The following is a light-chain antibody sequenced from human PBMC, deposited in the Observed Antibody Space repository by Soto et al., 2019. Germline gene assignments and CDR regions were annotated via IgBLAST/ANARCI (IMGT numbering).Light chain of an antibody. V-gene: IGLV2-8*01. CDR2: EVN. Sequence: QSALTKPPSASGSPGQSVAISCTGTSSDVGATDYVSWYQQHSGKAPKLLLYEVNKRPSGVPDRFSGSKSGNTASLTVSALQADDEADYYCISHAGASNVLGTGTKLTVL. CDR3: ISHAGASNV. CDR1: SSDVGATDY. J-gene: IGLJ1*01.